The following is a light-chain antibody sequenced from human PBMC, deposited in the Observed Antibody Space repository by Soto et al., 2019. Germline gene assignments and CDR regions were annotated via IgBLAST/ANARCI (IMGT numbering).Light chain of an antibody. CDR1: QTISSW. J-gene: IGKJ5*01. V-gene: IGKV1-5*03. CDR3: QQYATSPIT. Sequence: DIQMTQSPSTLSGSVGDRFTITCRASQTISSWLAWYQQKPGKAPKLLIYKASTLKSGVPSRFSGSGSGTEFTLTISRLEPEDFAVYYCQQYATSPITFGQGTRLEIK. CDR2: KAS.